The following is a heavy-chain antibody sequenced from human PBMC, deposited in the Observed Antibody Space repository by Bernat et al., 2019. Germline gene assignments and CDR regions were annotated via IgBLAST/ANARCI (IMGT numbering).Heavy chain of an antibody. CDR2: ISSSGSTI. CDR1: GFTFSSYE. V-gene: IGHV3-48*03. J-gene: IGHJ3*02. Sequence: EVQLVESGGGLVQPGGSLRLSCAASGFTFSSYEMNWVRQAPGKGLEWVSYISSSGSTIYYADSVKGRFTISRDNAKNSLYLQMNSLRAEDTAVYYCASVYYDFWSGYLYDAFDIWGQGTMVTVSS. D-gene: IGHD3-3*01. CDR3: ASVYYDFWSGYLYDAFDI.